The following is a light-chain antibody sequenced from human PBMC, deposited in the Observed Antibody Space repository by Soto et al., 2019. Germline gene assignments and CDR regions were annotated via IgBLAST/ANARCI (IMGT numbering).Light chain of an antibody. CDR2: GST. Sequence: EIVVTQSPSTLSVSPGERADLSCRASQSVNTDLAWYQQKSGQAPRLVIYGSTTRATGIPARFSGSGSGTEFSLTISSLQSEDFALYYCQQRSNWPPITFAQGTRLEIK. J-gene: IGKJ5*01. CDR3: QQRSNWPPIT. CDR1: QSVNTD. V-gene: IGKV3D-15*01.